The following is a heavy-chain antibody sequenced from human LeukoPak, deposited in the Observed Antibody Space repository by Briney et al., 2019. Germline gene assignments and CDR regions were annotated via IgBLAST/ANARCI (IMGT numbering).Heavy chain of an antibody. D-gene: IGHD2-21*01. Sequence: AGSLRLSCTASEFPFGTYWMTWVRQAPGKGLEWVGNIVQDGSEKYYVDSVKGRFTISRGNTKNLLYLQMTSLRAEDTAVYYCARGFQGLDVWGQGTTVTVSS. CDR3: ARGFQGLDV. J-gene: IGHJ6*02. V-gene: IGHV3-7*05. CDR1: EFPFGTYW. CDR2: IVQDGSEK.